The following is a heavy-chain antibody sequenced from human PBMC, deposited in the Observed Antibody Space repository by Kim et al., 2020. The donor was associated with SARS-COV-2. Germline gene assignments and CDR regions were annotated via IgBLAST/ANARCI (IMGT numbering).Heavy chain of an antibody. D-gene: IGHD2-21*01. CDR3: ARAVDWIVVAPFDY. CDR1: GFTFSSYW. Sequence: GGSLRLSCAASGFTFSSYWMSWVRQAPGKGLEWVANIKQDGSEKYYVDSVKGRFTISRDNAKNSLYLQMNSLRAEDTAVYCCARAVDWIVVAPFDYWGQGTLVTVSS. CDR2: IKQDGSEK. J-gene: IGHJ4*02. V-gene: IGHV3-7*03.